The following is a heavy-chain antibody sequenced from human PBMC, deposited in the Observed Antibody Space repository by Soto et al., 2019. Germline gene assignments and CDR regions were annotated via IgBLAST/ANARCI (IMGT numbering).Heavy chain of an antibody. D-gene: IGHD3-22*01. CDR1: RFTVSSNY. J-gene: IGHJ3*02. Sequence: GGSLRLSCAASRFTVSSNYMSWVRQAPGKGLEWVSVIYSGGSTYYADSVKGRFTISRDNSKNTLYLQVNSLRAEDTAVYYCARDRYYYDSSGYPLDAFDIWGQGTMVTVSS. CDR3: ARDRYYYDSSGYPLDAFDI. V-gene: IGHV3-53*05. CDR2: IYSGGST.